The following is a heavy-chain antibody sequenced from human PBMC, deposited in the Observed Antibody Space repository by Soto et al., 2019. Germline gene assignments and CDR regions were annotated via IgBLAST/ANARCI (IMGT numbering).Heavy chain of an antibody. V-gene: IGHV3-30*04. CDR2: ISYDGRSK. Sequence: QVQLVESGGGVVQPGRSLRLSCAASGITFSRNAMHWVRQAPGKGLERVAVISYDGRSKYYADSVKGRFTISRDNSKNTLYLQMNSLRAEDTAVYHCARQIDTAMPNDAFDMWGQGTMVTVSS. D-gene: IGHD5-18*01. CDR3: ARQIDTAMPNDAFDM. CDR1: GITFSRNA. J-gene: IGHJ3*02.